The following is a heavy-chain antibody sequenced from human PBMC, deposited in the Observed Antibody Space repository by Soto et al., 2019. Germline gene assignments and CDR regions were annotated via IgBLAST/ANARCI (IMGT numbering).Heavy chain of an antibody. CDR2: IKHDGSDK. V-gene: IGHV3-7*01. Sequence: SLRLSCAASGFTFSRYWMSWVRQAPGKGLEWVANIKHDGSDKNYGDSVKGRFTISRDNSKKTLYLRMNSLRPEDTALYYCAKDEYYYSRSGYYIFDSWGQGTLVTVSS. D-gene: IGHD3-22*01. J-gene: IGHJ4*02. CDR3: AKDEYYYSRSGYYIFDS. CDR1: GFTFSRYW.